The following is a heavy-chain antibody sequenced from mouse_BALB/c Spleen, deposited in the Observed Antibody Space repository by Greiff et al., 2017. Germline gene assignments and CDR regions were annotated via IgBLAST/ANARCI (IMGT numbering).Heavy chain of an antibody. CDR1: GFTFSSFG. Sequence: EVQRVESGGGLVQPGGSRKLSCAASGFTFSSFGMHWVRQAPEKGLEWVAYISSGSSTIYYADTVKGRFTISRDNPKNTLFLQMTSLRSEDTAMYYCAREVGPFDYWGQGTTLTVSS. D-gene: IGHD1-1*02. J-gene: IGHJ2*01. CDR2: ISSGSSTI. CDR3: AREVGPFDY. V-gene: IGHV5-17*02.